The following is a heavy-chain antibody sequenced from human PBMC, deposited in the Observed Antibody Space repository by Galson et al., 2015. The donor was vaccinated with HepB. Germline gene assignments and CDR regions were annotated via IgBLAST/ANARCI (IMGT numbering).Heavy chain of an antibody. V-gene: IGHV3-33*01. CDR3: AREGGENWSGYYPDY. D-gene: IGHD3-3*01. J-gene: IGHJ4*02. CDR1: GFTFSSYG. Sequence: LRLSCAASGFTFSSYGMHWVRQAPGKGLEWVALIWYDRINKYYADSVKGRFTISRDNSKNTLYLQINSLRAEDTAAYYCAREGGENWSGYYPDYWGQGTLVTVSS. CDR2: IWYDRINK.